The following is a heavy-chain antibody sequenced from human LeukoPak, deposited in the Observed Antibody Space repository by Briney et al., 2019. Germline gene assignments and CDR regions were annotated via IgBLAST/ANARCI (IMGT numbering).Heavy chain of an antibody. Sequence: SETLSLTCTVSGGSISGSSYYWGWIRQPPGKGLEWIGSTYYSGSTYYNPSLKSRVTISVVTSKNQFSLNLSSVTAADTAVYYCARVSGYYYYYMAVWGKGTTVTVSS. CDR2: TYYSGST. V-gene: IGHV4-39*01. J-gene: IGHJ6*03. CDR1: GGSISGSSYY. D-gene: IGHD4-23*01. CDR3: ARVSGYYYYYMAV.